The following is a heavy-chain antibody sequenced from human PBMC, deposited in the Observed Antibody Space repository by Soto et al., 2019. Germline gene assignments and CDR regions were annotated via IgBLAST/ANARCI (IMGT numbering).Heavy chain of an antibody. V-gene: IGHV3-72*01. CDR1: GFTFSDHY. CDR2: IRNKANRYTT. D-gene: IGHD3-3*02. J-gene: IGHJ4*02. CDR3: AGPMRGGIFGVMIKNYIDY. Sequence: GGSLRLSCGASGFTFSDHYMDWVRQAPGKGLEWVGRIRNKANRYTTEYAASVKGRFTISRDDSKKSLYLQMNSLKTEDTAVYYCAGPMRGGIFGVMIKNYIDYWGQGTQVTVSS.